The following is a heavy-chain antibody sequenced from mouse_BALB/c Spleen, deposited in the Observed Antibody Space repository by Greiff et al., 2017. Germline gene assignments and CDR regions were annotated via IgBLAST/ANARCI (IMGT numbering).Heavy chain of an antibody. J-gene: IGHJ3*01. D-gene: IGHD1-2*01. CDR3: ASPYYGYPWFAY. CDR2: IDPFNGGT. Sequence: EVQLQQSGPELMKPGASVKISCKASGYSFTSYYMHWVKQSHGKSLEWIGYIDPFNGGTSYNQKFKGKATLTVDKSSSTAYMHLSSLTSEDSAVYYCASPYYGYPWFAYWGQGTLVTVSA. CDR1: GYSFTSYY. V-gene: IGHV1S135*01.